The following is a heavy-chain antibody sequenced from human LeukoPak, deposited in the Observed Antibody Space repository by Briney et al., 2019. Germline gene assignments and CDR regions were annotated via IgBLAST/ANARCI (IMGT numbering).Heavy chain of an antibody. CDR3: ARDTPLGASYDY. CDR1: GFTFSSYS. CDR2: ISSSSSTI. V-gene: IGHV3-48*02. D-gene: IGHD2-2*01. Sequence: PGGSLRLSCAASGFTFSSYSMNWVRQAPGKGLEWVSYISSSSSTIYYADSVKGRFTISRDNAKNSLYLQMNRLRDEDTSVYYCARDTPLGASYDYWGQGTLVTVSS. J-gene: IGHJ4*02.